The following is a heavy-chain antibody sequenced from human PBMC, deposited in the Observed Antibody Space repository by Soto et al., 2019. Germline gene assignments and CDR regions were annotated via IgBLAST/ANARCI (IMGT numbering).Heavy chain of an antibody. Sequence: PSETLSLTCTVSGGSISSSSYYWGWIRQPPGKGLEWIGSIYYSGSTYYNPSLKSRVTISVDTSKNQFSLKLSSVTAADTAVYYCARLGPLGWFDPWGQGTLVTVYS. CDR2: IYYSGST. CDR3: ARLGPLGWFDP. V-gene: IGHV4-39*01. CDR1: GGSISSSSYY. J-gene: IGHJ5*02.